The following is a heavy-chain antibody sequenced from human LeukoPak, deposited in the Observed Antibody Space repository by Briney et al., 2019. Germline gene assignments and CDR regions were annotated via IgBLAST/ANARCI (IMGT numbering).Heavy chain of an antibody. V-gene: IGHV1-2*02. D-gene: IGHD3-16*02. CDR2: INPNSGAT. Sequence: ASVKVSCEASGYTFTDYYVHWVRQVPGQGLQWLGWINPNSGATNYAQKFQGRVTMARDTSIDTAYMDLSRLTSDDTAVYFCARGGIVMGDYDWFDPWGQGTLVTVSS. J-gene: IGHJ5*02. CDR3: ARGGIVMGDYDWFDP. CDR1: GYTFTDYY.